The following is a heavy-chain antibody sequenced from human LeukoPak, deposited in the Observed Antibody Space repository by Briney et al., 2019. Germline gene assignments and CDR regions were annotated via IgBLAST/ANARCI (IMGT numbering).Heavy chain of an antibody. J-gene: IGHJ4*02. CDR1: GFTFSSYA. CDR3: AKEGALYYGSGSYSYFDY. V-gene: IGHV3-23*01. CDR2: ISGTGGST. D-gene: IGHD3-10*01. Sequence: GGSLRLSCAASGFTFSSYAVSWVRQAPGKGLEWVSSISGTGGSTYYADSVKGRFTISRDNSKNTLYLQMSSLRAEDTAVFYCAKEGALYYGSGSYSYFDYWGQGTLVTVSS.